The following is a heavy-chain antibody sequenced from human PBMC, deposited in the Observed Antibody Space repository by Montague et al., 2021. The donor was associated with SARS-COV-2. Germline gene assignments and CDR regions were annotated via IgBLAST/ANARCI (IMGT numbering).Heavy chain of an antibody. CDR2: ISYDGSNK. CDR1: GFTFSSYA. CDR3: ARDRGMITFGGVIVIDGMDV. V-gene: IGHV3-30-3*01. J-gene: IGHJ6*02. Sequence: SLRLSCAASGFTFSSYAMHWVRQAPGKGLEWVAVISYDGSNKYYADSVKGRFTISSDNSKNTLYLQMNSLRAEDTAVYYCARDRGMITFGGVIVIDGMDVWGQGTTVAVSS. D-gene: IGHD3-16*02.